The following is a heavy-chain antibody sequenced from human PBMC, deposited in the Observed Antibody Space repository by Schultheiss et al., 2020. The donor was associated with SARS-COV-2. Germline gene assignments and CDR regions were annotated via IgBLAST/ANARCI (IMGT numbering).Heavy chain of an antibody. Sequence: ASVKVSCKASGYTFTSYDINWVRQATGQGHVWMGWMNPNSGNTGYAQKFQGRVTMTRNTSIRTEYMELSSMRYEDTAVYYFARARPDKGGSRHYNYYGMDVWSQGTTVTVTS. D-gene: IGHD6-6*01. V-gene: IGHV1-8*01. CDR3: ARARPDKGGSRHYNYYGMDV. CDR2: MNPNSGNT. CDR1: GYTFTSYD. J-gene: IGHJ6*02.